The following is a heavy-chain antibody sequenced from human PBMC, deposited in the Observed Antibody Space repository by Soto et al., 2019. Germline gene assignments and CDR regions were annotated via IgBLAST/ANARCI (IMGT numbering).Heavy chain of an antibody. J-gene: IGHJ5*02. Sequence: EVRLVESGGGLVKPGGSLRLSCAASGFTFSSYTMNWVRQAPGKGLEWVSSISSTSYYIYYADSVKGRFTISRDNAKNSLYLQMNSLRAEDTAVYYCAKDWGASGLDPWGQGTLVTVSS. CDR2: ISSTSYYI. CDR1: GFTFSSYT. CDR3: AKDWGASGLDP. V-gene: IGHV3-21*01. D-gene: IGHD1-26*01.